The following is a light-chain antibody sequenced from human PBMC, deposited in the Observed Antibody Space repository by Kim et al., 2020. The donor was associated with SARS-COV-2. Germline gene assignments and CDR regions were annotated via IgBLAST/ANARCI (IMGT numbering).Light chain of an antibody. V-gene: IGLV3-1*01. J-gene: IGLJ1*01. CDR1: KLGDKY. CDR2: QDS. Sequence: SYELTQPPSVSVSPGQTASITCSGDKLGDKYACWYQQKPGQSPVLVIHQDSKRPSGIPERFSGSNSGNTATLTISGTQAMDEADYYCQAWDSSTASYVFG. CDR3: QAWDSSTASYV.